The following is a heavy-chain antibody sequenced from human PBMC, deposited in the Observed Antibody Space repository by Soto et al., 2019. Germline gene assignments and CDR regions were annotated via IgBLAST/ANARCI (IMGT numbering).Heavy chain of an antibody. J-gene: IGHJ3*02. Sequence: GGSLRLSCVASGFNFHDYTMHWVRQAPGKGLEWVSLISWNSGSIGYADSVKGRFTISRDNAKNSLYLQMNSLRAEDTALYYCAKEAFDIWGQGTMVTVSS. CDR2: ISWNSGSI. V-gene: IGHV3-9*01. CDR1: GFNFHDYT. CDR3: AKEAFDI.